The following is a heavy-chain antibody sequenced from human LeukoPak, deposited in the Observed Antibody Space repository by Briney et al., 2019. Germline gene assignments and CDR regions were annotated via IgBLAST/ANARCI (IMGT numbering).Heavy chain of an antibody. CDR3: ARTNYYDSSGYYYRNAFDI. J-gene: IGHJ3*02. CDR1: GYSFTSYW. D-gene: IGHD3-22*01. Sequence: GESLKISCKGSGYSFTSYWIGWVRQMPGKGLEWMGIIYPGDSDTRYSPSFQGQVTISADKSISTAYLQWSSLKASDTAMYYCARTNYYDSSGYYYRNAFDIWGQGTMVTVSS. CDR2: IYPGDSDT. V-gene: IGHV5-51*01.